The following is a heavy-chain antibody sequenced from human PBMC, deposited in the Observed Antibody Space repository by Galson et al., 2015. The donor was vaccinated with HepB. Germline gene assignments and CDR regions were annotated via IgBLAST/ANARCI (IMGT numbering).Heavy chain of an antibody. D-gene: IGHD6-13*01. CDR2: ISTSSSYT. J-gene: IGHJ4*02. Sequence: SLRLSCAASGFSFSDYYMSWMRQAPGKGLEWVSYISTSSSYTNYADSVKGRFTISRDNAKNSLYLQMNSLRAEDTAVYYCARVGSTVAAGFGDYWGQGTLVTVSS. V-gene: IGHV3-11*05. CDR3: ARVGSTVAAGFGDY. CDR1: GFSFSDYY.